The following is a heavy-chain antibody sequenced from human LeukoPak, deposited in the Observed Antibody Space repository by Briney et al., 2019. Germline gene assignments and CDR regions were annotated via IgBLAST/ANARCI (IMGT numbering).Heavy chain of an antibody. V-gene: IGHV1-2*02. CDR2: INPNSGGT. J-gene: IGHJ5*02. Sequence: ASVKVSCKASGYTFTCYYMHWVRQAPGQGLEWMGWINPNSGGTNYAQKFQGRVTMTRDTSISTAYMELSRLRSDDTAVYYCARAGWFGENWFDPWGQGTLVTVSS. CDR1: GYTFTCYY. CDR3: ARAGWFGENWFDP. D-gene: IGHD3-10*01.